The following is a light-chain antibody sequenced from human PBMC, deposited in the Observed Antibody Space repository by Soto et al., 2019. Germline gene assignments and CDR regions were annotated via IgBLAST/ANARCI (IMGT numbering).Light chain of an antibody. Sequence: EVVLTQSPGTLSLSPGERATLSCRASQSVSSQLAWYQQKPGQAPRLLIYDASNRATGIPARFSGSGSGTDFTLTISSLEPEDFAVYYCQQRSNWPPLTFGGGTKVDIK. CDR2: DAS. CDR1: QSVSSQ. V-gene: IGKV3-11*01. J-gene: IGKJ4*01. CDR3: QQRSNWPPLT.